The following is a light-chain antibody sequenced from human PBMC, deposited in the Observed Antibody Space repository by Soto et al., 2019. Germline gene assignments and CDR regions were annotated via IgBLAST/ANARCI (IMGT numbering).Light chain of an antibody. CDR2: GAS. V-gene: IGKV3-20*01. CDR1: QSVGSNY. CDR3: KQYTTSPLT. Sequence: TLSLSPGEIATLYCRASQSVGSNYLAWYQQKPGQAPRVLIYGASSRATGIPDRFSGSGSGADFTLTISRLEPEDFPVYYCKQYTTSPLTFGPGTKVEI. J-gene: IGKJ3*01.